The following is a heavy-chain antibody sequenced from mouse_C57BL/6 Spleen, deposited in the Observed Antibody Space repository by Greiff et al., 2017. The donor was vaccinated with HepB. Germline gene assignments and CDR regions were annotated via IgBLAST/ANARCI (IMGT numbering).Heavy chain of an antibody. D-gene: IGHD1-1*01. CDR3: ARSGDYYGSSAMDY. Sequence: QVHVKQSGAELVKPGASVKISCKASGYAFSSYWMNWVKQRPGKGLEWIGQIYPGDGDTNYNGKFKGKATLTADKSSSTAYMQLSSLTSEDSAVYFCARSGDYYGSSAMDYWGQGTSVTVSS. CDR1: GYAFSSYW. V-gene: IGHV1-80*01. J-gene: IGHJ4*01. CDR2: IYPGDGDT.